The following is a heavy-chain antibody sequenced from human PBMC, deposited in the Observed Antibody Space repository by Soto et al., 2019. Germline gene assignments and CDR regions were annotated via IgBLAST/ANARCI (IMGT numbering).Heavy chain of an antibody. CDR1: GYTFTSYG. Sequence: ASVKVSCKASGYTFTSYGISWVRQAPGQGLEWMGWISAYNGNTNYAQKLQGRVTMTTDTSTSTAYMELRSLGSDDTAVYYCARIIAAAVVFDPWGQGTLVTVSS. CDR2: ISAYNGNT. V-gene: IGHV1-18*01. CDR3: ARIIAAAVVFDP. J-gene: IGHJ5*02. D-gene: IGHD6-13*01.